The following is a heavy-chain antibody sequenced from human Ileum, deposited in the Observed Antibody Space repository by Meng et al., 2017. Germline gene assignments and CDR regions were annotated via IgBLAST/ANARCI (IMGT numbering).Heavy chain of an antibody. CDR1: DYTFTGYG. CDR2: LGAHDGDT. D-gene: IGHD3-10*01. V-gene: IGHV1-18*01. CDR3: ARGTPGRSYSDY. Sequence: QVQPVQSGPEVKKPGASVTVSCKASDYTFTGYGVSWVRQAPGQGLEWMAWLGAHDGDTSHAPKFQGRVTVSADRPTATAYMELRSLRSDDTAVYYCARGTPGRSYSDYWGQGTLLTVSS. J-gene: IGHJ4*02.